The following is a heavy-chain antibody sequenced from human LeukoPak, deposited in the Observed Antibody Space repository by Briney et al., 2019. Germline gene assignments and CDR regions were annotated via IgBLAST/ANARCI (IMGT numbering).Heavy chain of an antibody. CDR3: ARGCSSTSCWFDP. J-gene: IGHJ5*02. Sequence: GGSLRLSCAASGFTVSSNYMSWVRQAPGEGLQWVSVIYSGGSTYYADSVKGRFTISRDNSKNTLYLQMNSLRAEDTAVYYCARGCSSTSCWFDPWGQGTLVTVSS. D-gene: IGHD2-2*01. CDR1: GFTVSSNY. V-gene: IGHV3-66*02. CDR2: IYSGGST.